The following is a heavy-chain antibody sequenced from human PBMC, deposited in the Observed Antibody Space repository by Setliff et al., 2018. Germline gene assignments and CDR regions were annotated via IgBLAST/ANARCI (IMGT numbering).Heavy chain of an antibody. V-gene: IGHV3-53*05. J-gene: IGHJ4*02. Sequence: PGESLKISCAASGFVVSNNELSWVRQAPEKGLEWVSVTYVGGATNYADSVKGRFTISRDNSENTLFLQMTSLRPEDTGIYYCAKVKKPLIRGSGFDYWGRGTLVTVSS. D-gene: IGHD2-8*01. CDR2: TYVGGAT. CDR1: GFVVSNNE. CDR3: AKVKKPLIRGSGFDY.